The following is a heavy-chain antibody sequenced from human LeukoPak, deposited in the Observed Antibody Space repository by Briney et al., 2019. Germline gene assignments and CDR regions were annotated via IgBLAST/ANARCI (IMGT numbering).Heavy chain of an antibody. D-gene: IGHD6-19*01. CDR2: ISSSSSTI. V-gene: IGHV3-48*01. CDR3: ARGTYSSGWYGSGYFDY. CDR1: GFTFSSYS. J-gene: IGHJ4*02. Sequence: GGSLRLSCAASGFTFSSYSMNWVRQAPGKGLEWVSYISSSSSTIYYADSVKGRFTISRDNAKNSLYLQMNSLRAEDTAVYYCARGTYSSGWYGSGYFDYWGQGTLVTVSS.